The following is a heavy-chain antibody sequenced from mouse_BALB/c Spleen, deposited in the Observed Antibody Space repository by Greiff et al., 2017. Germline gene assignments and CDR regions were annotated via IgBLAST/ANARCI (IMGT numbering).Heavy chain of an antibody. Sequence: EVKLVESGGGLVKPGGSLKLSCAASGFAFSSYDMSWVRQTPEKRLEWVAYISSGGGSTYYPDTVKGRFTISRDNAKNTLYLQMSSLKSEDTAMYYCARAYYYFDYWGQGTTLTVSS. CDR2: ISSGGGST. CDR3: ARAYYYFDY. J-gene: IGHJ2*01. V-gene: IGHV5-12-1*01. CDR1: GFAFSSYD.